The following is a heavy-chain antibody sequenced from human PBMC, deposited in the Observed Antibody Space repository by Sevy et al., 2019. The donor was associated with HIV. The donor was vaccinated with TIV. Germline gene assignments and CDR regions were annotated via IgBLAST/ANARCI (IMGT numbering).Heavy chain of an antibody. CDR1: GFTFSDFY. D-gene: IGHD3-16*01. Sequence: GGSLRLSCAASGFTSGFTFSDFYMIWIRQAPGKGLEWVSYISSSATTIYYADSVKVRFTISRDNAKNSVYLQMNSLRAEDTAVYYCARGGWGTSFEKYIDYWGQGTLVTVSS. J-gene: IGHJ4*02. V-gene: IGHV3-11*01. CDR2: ISSSATTI. CDR3: ARGGWGTSFEKYIDY.